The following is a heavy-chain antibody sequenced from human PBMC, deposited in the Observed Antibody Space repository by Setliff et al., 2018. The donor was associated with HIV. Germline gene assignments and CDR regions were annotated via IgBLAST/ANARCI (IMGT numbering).Heavy chain of an antibody. V-gene: IGHV1-2*02. D-gene: IGHD2-15*01. CDR2: INPNSGAT. J-gene: IGHJ3*01. CDR1: GYTFNDYF. CDR3: ARRIGFDV. Sequence: GASVKVSCKSSGYTFNDYFIHWVRQVPGQGLEWMGWINPNSGATNYAQTFQGRVTMTRDTSVSKAYMELSNLGFEDTAVYYCARRIGFDVWGQGTMVTVSS.